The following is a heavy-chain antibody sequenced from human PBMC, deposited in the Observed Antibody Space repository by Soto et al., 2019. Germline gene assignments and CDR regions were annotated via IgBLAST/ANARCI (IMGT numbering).Heavy chain of an antibody. V-gene: IGHV4-39*07. CDR1: GGSISSSSYY. CDR2: IYYSGST. Sequence: SETLSLTCTVSGGSISSSSYYWGWIRQPTGKGLEWIGSIYYSGSTYYNPSLKSGVTISVDTSKNQFSLKLSSVTAADTAVYYCARGEVVWVQSAAGPPPYYYYYGMDVWGQGTTVTVSS. D-gene: IGHD6-13*01. J-gene: IGHJ6*02. CDR3: ARGEVVWVQSAAGPPPYYYYYGMDV.